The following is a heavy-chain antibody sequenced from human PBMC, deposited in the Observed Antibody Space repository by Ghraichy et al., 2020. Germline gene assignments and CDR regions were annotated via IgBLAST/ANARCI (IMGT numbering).Heavy chain of an antibody. D-gene: IGHD3-3*01. CDR3: AVTNYDFWSGSHVDY. Sequence: SQTLSLTCAVYGGSFSGYYWSWIRQPPGKGLEWIGEINHSGSTNYNPSLKSRVTISVDTSKNQFSLKLSSVTAADTAVYYCAVTNYDFWSGSHVDYWGQGTLVTVS. V-gene: IGHV4-34*01. J-gene: IGHJ4*02. CDR2: INHSGST. CDR1: GGSFSGYY.